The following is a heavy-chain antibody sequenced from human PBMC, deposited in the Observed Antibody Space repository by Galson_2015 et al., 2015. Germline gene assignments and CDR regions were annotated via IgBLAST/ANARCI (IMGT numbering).Heavy chain of an antibody. CDR2: IIPIFGTA. CDR1: GGTFSSYA. D-gene: IGHD3-22*01. V-gene: IGHV1-69*13. CDR3: ARDQYYYDSSGYYFGY. Sequence: SVKVSCKASGGTFSSYAISWVRQAPGQGLEWMGGIIPIFGTANYAQKFQGRVTITADESTSTAYMELSSLRSEDTAVYYCARDQYYYDSSGYYFGYWGQGTLVTVSS. J-gene: IGHJ4*02.